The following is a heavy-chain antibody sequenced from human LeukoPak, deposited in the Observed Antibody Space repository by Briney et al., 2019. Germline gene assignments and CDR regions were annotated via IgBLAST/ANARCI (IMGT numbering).Heavy chain of an antibody. CDR2: IDSVGRRT. D-gene: IGHD1-1*01. Sequence: GGPRRLPCQASGFPLSSFGMHWSRRAPGKGRVWVQRIDSVGRRTSYADSVKGRFTISRDNAKNTLYLQMNSLRAEDTAVYYCARDGGNDTNYYYYYCMDVWGKGTTVTVSS. J-gene: IGHJ6*03. CDR3: ARDGGNDTNYYYYYCMDV. V-gene: IGHV3-74*01. CDR1: GFPLSSFG.